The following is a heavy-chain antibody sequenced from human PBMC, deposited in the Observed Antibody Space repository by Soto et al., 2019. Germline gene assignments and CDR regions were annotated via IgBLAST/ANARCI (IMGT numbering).Heavy chain of an antibody. J-gene: IGHJ5*02. CDR2: INHSGST. Sequence: QVQLQQWGAGLLKPSETLSLTCAVYGGSFSGYYWSWIRQPPGKGLEWIGEINHSGSTNYNPSLKSRVTISVDTSKNQFSLKLSSVTAADTAVYYCARPYCSSTSCWSQNPFDPWGQGTLVTVSS. CDR3: ARPYCSSTSCWSQNPFDP. CDR1: GGSFSGYY. D-gene: IGHD2-2*01. V-gene: IGHV4-34*01.